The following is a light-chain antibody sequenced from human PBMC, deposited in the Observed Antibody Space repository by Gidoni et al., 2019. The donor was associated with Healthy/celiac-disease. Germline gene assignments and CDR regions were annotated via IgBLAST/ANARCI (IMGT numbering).Light chain of an antibody. Sequence: EIVLTQSPATLSLSPGERATLSCRASQRVSSDLAWYQQKPGQAPRLLIYDASNRATGTPARFSGSGSGTDFTLTISSLEPEDFAVYYCQQRSNWPPGGTFGQGTKVEIK. CDR1: QRVSSD. J-gene: IGKJ1*01. CDR2: DAS. V-gene: IGKV3-11*01. CDR3: QQRSNWPPGGT.